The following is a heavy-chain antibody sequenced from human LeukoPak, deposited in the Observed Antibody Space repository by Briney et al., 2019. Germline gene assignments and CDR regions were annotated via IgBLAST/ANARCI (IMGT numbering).Heavy chain of an antibody. CDR2: IYYSGTT. J-gene: IGHJ4*02. CDR3: ARGVYIAAAQYGY. CDR1: GGSISSYY. D-gene: IGHD6-13*01. Sequence: PSETLSLTCTVSGGSISSYYWSWIRQPPGKGLEWIGYIYYSGTTNYNPSLKSRVTISVDTSKNQFSLKLSSVTAADTAVYYCARGVYIAAAQYGYWGQGALVTVSS. V-gene: IGHV4-59*01.